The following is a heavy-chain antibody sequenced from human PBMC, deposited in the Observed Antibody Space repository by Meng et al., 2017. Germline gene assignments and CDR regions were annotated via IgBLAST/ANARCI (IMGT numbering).Heavy chain of an antibody. CDR2: SITIFGTA. J-gene: IGHJ4*02. CDR3: GRVGVGATESYFDY. Sequence: QVAVAGSGAGGKKTGASVQVFCKTSGGTFSSYGISWLRQAAGQGRVRMGGSITIFGTANNEQQYLGRVMISTSDTSSTAYMVQSSKISYDTAVYYYGRVGVGATESYFDYWGQGSLVTVSS. V-gene: IGHV1-69*01. D-gene: IGHD1-26*01. CDR1: GGTFSSYG.